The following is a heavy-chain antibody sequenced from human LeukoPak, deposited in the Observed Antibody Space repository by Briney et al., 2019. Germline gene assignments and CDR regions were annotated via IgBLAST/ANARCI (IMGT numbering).Heavy chain of an antibody. V-gene: IGHV4-34*01. D-gene: IGHD2-2*01. CDR1: GVSFSGYY. CDR2: INHSGST. CDR3: ARGLYATTRALGYCSSTSCPRGGYYYYGMDV. Sequence: SETLSLTCAVYGVSFSGYYWIWIRQPPGKGLEWIGEINHSGSTNYNPSLKSRVTISVDTSKNQFSLKLSSMTAADTAVYYCARGLYATTRALGYCSSTSCPRGGYYYYGMDVWGQGTTVTVSS. J-gene: IGHJ6*02.